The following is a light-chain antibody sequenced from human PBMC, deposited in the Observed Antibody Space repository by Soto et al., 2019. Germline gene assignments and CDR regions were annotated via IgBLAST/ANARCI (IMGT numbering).Light chain of an antibody. J-gene: IGLJ3*02. V-gene: IGLV1-44*01. CDR1: SSNIGSNT. Sequence: QAVVTQPPSASGTPGQRVTISCSGSSSNIGSNTVHWYQQLPATAPKLLIYSNTQRPPGVPDRFSGSKSGTSASLAISGLQSEDETDYYCAAWDDRLNGVVFGGGTKLTVL. CDR2: SNT. CDR3: AAWDDRLNGVV.